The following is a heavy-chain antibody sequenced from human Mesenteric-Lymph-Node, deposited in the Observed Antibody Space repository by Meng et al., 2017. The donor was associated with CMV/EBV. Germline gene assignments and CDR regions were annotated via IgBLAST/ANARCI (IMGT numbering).Heavy chain of an antibody. D-gene: IGHD4-11*01. J-gene: IGHJ4*02. Sequence: GESLKISCVASGFAVSTIYMSWVRQAPAKGLEWVSLINTGGTTYYADSVKGRFTISRDISRNTLYLQMNSLRAEDAAVFYCAKGVYINFPDYFDYWGQGTLVTVSS. CDR2: INTGGTT. V-gene: IGHV3-53*01. CDR1: GFAVSTIY. CDR3: AKGVYINFPDYFDY.